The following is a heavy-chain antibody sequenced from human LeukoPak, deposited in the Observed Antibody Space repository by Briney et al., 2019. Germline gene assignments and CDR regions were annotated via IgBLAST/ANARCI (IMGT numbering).Heavy chain of an antibody. D-gene: IGHD3-16*01. CDR2: IADAGT. CDR3: ARNLGPFDV. V-gene: IGHV3-23*01. CDR1: GFTFNDLA. J-gene: IGHJ3*01. Sequence: GGSLRLSCAASGFTFNDLAMTWVRQAPGKGLEWVSTIADAGTYYADSVKGRFIISRDNSKNMLYLQLNSLRADDTAMHYCARNLGPFDVRGHGTMVTVSS.